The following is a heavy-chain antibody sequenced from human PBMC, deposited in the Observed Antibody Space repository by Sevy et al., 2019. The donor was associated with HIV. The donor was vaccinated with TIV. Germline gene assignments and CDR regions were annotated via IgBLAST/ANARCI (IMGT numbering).Heavy chain of an antibody. J-gene: IGHJ4*02. CDR1: GFTFSSYG. CDR3: AKPYYDILWGNYFDY. CDR2: ISYDGSNK. Sequence: GGSLRLSCAASGFTFSSYGMHWVRQAPGKGLEWVAVISYDGSNKYYADSVKGRFTISRDNSKNTLYLQMNSLRAEDTAVYYCAKPYYDILWGNYFDYWGQGTLVTVSS. D-gene: IGHD3-9*01. V-gene: IGHV3-30*18.